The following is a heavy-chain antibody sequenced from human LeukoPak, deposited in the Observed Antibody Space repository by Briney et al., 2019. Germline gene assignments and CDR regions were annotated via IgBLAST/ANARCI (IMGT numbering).Heavy chain of an antibody. CDR3: ASMWTGYFDFDY. CDR1: GGSISSGSYY. CDR2: IYTSGST. J-gene: IGHJ4*02. D-gene: IGHD3/OR15-3a*01. V-gene: IGHV4-61*02. Sequence: SETLSLPSTVSGGSISSGSYYWSWIRQPAGKGLEWIGRIYTSGSTNYNPSLKSRVTISVDTSKNHFSLKLSSVTAADTAVYYCASMWTGYFDFDYWGQGTQVTVSS.